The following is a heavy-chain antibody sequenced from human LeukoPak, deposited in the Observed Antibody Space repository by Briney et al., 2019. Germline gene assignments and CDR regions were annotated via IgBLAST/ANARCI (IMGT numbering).Heavy chain of an antibody. CDR2: IYNSGAKI. D-gene: IGHD3-9*01. CDR1: GLTFSTYS. CDR3: AKDGRYFDWLFSNWFDP. J-gene: IGHJ5*02. V-gene: IGHV3-23*01. Sequence: PGGSLRLSCAVSGLTFSTYSMTWVRQGPGKGLEWVSSIYNSGAKISYADSVKGRFTISRDNSKNTLYLQMNSLRAEDAAVYYCAKDGRYFDWLFSNWFDPWGQGTLVTVSS.